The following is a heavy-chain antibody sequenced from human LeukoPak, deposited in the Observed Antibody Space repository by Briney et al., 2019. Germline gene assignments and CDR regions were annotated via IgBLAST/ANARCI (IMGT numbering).Heavy chain of an antibody. J-gene: IGHJ4*02. V-gene: IGHV3-15*07. CDR3: TTAGDYYCGGDCYMHY. CDR2: VKSKIDGGAGTT. Sequence: GGSLRLSCAASGFTFSNAWMNWVRQAPGKGLEWVGRVKSKIDGGAGTTDYAAPVKGRFTISRDDSKNTLYLQMNSLKTEDTAVHYCTTAGDYYCGGDCYMHYWGQGTLVTVSS. CDR1: GFTFSNAW. D-gene: IGHD2-21*02.